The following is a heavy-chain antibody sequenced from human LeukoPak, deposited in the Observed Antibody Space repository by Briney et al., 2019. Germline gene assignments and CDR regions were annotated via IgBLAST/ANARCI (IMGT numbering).Heavy chain of an antibody. D-gene: IGHD3-10*01. CDR3: ARGGYYGSGSYSN. V-gene: IGHV3-7*03. J-gene: IGHJ4*02. CDR1: GFTFSSYW. Sequence: PGGSLRLSCAASGFTFSSYWMSWVRQAPGKGLGWVANIKQDGSEKYYVDSVKGRFTISRDNAKNSLYLQMNSLRAEDTAVYYCARGGYYGSGSYSNWGQGTLVTVSS. CDR2: IKQDGSEK.